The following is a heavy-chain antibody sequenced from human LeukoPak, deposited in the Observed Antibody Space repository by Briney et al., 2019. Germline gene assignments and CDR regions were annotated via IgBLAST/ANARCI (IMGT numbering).Heavy chain of an antibody. D-gene: IGHD3-16*02. V-gene: IGHV4-39*01. CDR3: ANLFTFGGVIAPTYYFDY. CDR2: IYYSGST. Sequence: SETLSLTCTVSGGSISSSSYYWGWIRQPPGKGLEWIGSIYYSGSTYYNPSLKSRVTISIDTSKNQFSLKLSSVTAADTAVYYCANLFTFGGVIAPTYYFDYWGQGTLVTVSS. J-gene: IGHJ4*02. CDR1: GGSISSSSYY.